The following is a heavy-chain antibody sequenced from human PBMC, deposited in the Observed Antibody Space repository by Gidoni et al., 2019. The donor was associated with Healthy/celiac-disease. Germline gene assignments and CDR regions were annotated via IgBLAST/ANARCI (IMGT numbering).Heavy chain of an antibody. CDR2: IYYSGRT. CDR1: GGPLSSSIYY. J-gene: IGHJ6*02. CDR3: ARGGGDCSSTSCYTYYYYYGMDV. D-gene: IGHD2-2*02. Sequence: QLQLQESCPGLVQPSQTLSLTCTVSGGPLSSSIYYWAWLRQPPGKGLGWIGSIYYSGRTSYNPSLKSRVTISGDTSKNQFSLKLSSVTAADTAVYYCARGGGDCSSTSCYTYYYYYGMDVWGQGTTVTVSS. V-gene: IGHV4-39*01.